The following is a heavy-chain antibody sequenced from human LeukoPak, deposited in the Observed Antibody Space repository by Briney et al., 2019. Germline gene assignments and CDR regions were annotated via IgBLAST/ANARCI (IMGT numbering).Heavy chain of an antibody. D-gene: IGHD1-26*01. CDR1: GXTFSSYG. J-gene: IGHJ4*02. CDR3: ASGGLMGATDSFSY. CDR2: ISYDGSNK. Sequence: GGALRLSCAASGXTFSSYGMQGVRQAPGKGLEGVAVISYDGSNKYYADSVKGRFTVSRDNSKNTLYLQMNSLRSDDTAVYYCASGGLMGATDSFSYWGQGTLVTVSS. V-gene: IGHV3-30*03.